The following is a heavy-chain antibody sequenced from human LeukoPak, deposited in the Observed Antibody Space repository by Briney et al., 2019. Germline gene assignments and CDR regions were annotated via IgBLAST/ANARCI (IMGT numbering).Heavy chain of an antibody. CDR1: GGSISSSTNY. V-gene: IGHV4-39*01. D-gene: IGHD6-13*01. CDR2: INYSGST. J-gene: IGHJ5*02. CDR3: ARSTRYHNSWLSLFDP. Sequence: SSETLSLTCSVSGGSISSSTNYWGWIRQPPGKGLQWIGSINYSGSTYYNTSLKSRVTMSVDTSKNQFSLKLSSVTAEDTAVYYCARSTRYHNSWLSLFDPWGQGTLVTVSS.